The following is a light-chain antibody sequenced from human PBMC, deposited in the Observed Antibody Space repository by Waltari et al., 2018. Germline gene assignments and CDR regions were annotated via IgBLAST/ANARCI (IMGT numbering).Light chain of an antibody. V-gene: IGLV3-19*01. CDR1: SLRRCC. J-gene: IGLJ2*01. CDR2: GEN. CDR3: ASRDRGGSHFP. Sequence: SSELTQDPAVSVALGQTVRITCQGDSLRRCCAAWYQKRPGQAPVPVGYGENNRPPGSPDRCSGSRSGDTASLTSTGAQAEDEADYYCASRDRGGSHFPFGGGTKLTVL.